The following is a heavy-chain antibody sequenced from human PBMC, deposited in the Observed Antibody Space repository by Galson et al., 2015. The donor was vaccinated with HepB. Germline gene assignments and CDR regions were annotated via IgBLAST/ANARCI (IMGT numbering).Heavy chain of an antibody. CDR2: VSSDGGST. CDR1: GFTFSSYA. D-gene: IGHD6-19*01. Sequence: SLRLSCAASGFTFSSYAMHWVRQAPGKGLEYVSSVSSDGGSTYSAVSVKGRFTISIDNSKNTPYLQMTSLRPEDTSVYYCVKDPYSGGWDYFDYWGQGTLVTVSS. CDR3: VKDPYSGGWDYFDY. J-gene: IGHJ4*02. V-gene: IGHV3-64D*06.